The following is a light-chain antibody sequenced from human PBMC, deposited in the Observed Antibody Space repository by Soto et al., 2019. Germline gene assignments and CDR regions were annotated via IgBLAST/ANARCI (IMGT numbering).Light chain of an antibody. J-gene: IGKJ2*01. Sequence: EIVMTQSPATLSLYPGERAALSCRASQSINSELAWYQQKPGQPPRLLIYGASNSATGVPARFSGSESGSAFTLTISGLQSEDFEVYYCQQDHNWPLTFGQRTRLEI. CDR3: QQDHNWPLT. CDR1: QSINSE. CDR2: GAS. V-gene: IGKV3-15*01.